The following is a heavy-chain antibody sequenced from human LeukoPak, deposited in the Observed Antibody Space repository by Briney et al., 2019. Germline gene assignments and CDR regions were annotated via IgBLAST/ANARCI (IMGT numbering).Heavy chain of an antibody. CDR1: GFTFSGYT. V-gene: IGHV3-21*01. D-gene: IGHD3-3*01. CDR3: ARANSGYYDFWSGYSLLHYMDV. Sequence: GGSLRLSCAASGFTFSGYTMNWVRQAPGKGLECVSSISGSSTYIYYADSVEGRLTIARDNAKNSLYLQMNSLRAEDTAVYYCARANSGYYDFWSGYSLLHYMDVWGKGTTVTVSS. J-gene: IGHJ6*03. CDR2: ISGSSTYI.